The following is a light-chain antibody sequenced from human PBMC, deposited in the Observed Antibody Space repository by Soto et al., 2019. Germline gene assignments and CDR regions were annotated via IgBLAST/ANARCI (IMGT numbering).Light chain of an antibody. J-gene: IGKJ1*01. V-gene: IGKV1-5*03. CDR2: KAS. CDR1: QSISSW. CDR3: QQYNSYPLT. Sequence: DIQMTQSPSTLSASVGDRVTITCRASQSISSWLAWYQQKPGKAPKLLIYKASSLQSGVPSRFSGSGSGTEFTLTISSLQPDDFATYYCQQYNSYPLTFGQGTKVDNK.